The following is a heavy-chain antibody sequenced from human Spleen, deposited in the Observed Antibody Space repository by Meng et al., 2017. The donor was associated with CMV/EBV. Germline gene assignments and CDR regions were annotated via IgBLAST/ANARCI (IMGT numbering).Heavy chain of an antibody. V-gene: IGHV3-23*01. CDR2: ISASGDST. CDR3: ARCREMTAAGTQGVFQH. Sequence: GESLKISCAASGFTFRNYAMNWVRQAPGKGLEWVSSISASGDSTSYTDSVKGQFTISRDNSKNTLHLQMNSLRAEDTAVYYCARCREMTAAGTQGVFQHWGQGTLVTVSS. J-gene: IGHJ1*01. D-gene: IGHD6-13*01. CDR1: GFTFRNYA.